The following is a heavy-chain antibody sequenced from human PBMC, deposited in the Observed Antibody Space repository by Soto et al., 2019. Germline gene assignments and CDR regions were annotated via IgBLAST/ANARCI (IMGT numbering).Heavy chain of an antibody. V-gene: IGHV3-23*01. Sequence: GGSLRLSCAASGFTFSSYAMSWVRQAPGKGLEWVSAISGSGGSTYYADSVKGRFTISRDNSKNTLYLQMNSLRAEDTAVYYCAKDRVATYYDILTGYCPLDYWGQGTLVTVSS. D-gene: IGHD3-9*01. CDR2: ISGSGGST. CDR1: GFTFSSYA. J-gene: IGHJ4*02. CDR3: AKDRVATYYDILTGYCPLDY.